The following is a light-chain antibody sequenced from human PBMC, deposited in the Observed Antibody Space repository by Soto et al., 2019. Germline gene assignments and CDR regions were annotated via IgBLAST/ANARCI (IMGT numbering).Light chain of an antibody. CDR1: SSNIGSNY. Sequence: QSVLTQPPSASGTPGQRVTTFCSGSSSNIGSNYVYWYQQLPGTAPKLLIYRNNQRPSGVPDRFSGSKSGTSASLAISGLRSEDEADYYCAAWDDSLSGHYVFGTGTKLTVL. V-gene: IGLV1-47*01. CDR2: RNN. CDR3: AAWDDSLSGHYV. J-gene: IGLJ1*01.